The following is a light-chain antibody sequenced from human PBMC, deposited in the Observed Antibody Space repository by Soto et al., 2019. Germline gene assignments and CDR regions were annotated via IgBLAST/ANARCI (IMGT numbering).Light chain of an antibody. CDR2: YNN. V-gene: IGLV1-44*01. CDR1: NSNIASNT. CDR3: AAWDDTLKRYV. Sequence: QSVLTHPPSASETPGQTLSISCSGSNSNIASNTVNWYQHLPGTAPKLLIYYNNQRPSGVPDRFSGSKSGTSASLAISGLQSEDESDYYCAAWDDTLKRYVFGTGTKVTVL. J-gene: IGLJ1*01.